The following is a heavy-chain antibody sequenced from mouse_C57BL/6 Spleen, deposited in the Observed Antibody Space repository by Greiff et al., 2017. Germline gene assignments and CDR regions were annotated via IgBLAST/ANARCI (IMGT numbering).Heavy chain of an antibody. CDR2: IYPGSGST. Sequence: QVQLQQSGAELVKPGASVKMSCKASGYTFTSYWITWVKQSPGQGLEWIGDIYPGSGSTNYNEKFKSKATLTVDTSSSTANMQLSSQTSEDSAVYYCARGYPFAYWGQGTLVTVSA. V-gene: IGHV1-55*01. CDR1: GYTFTSYW. CDR3: ARGYPFAY. D-gene: IGHD2-14*01. J-gene: IGHJ3*01.